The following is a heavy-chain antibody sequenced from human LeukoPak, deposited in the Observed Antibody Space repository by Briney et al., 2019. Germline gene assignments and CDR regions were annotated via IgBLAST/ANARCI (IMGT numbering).Heavy chain of an antibody. CDR1: GFTVSTSY. V-gene: IGHV3-66*02. CDR2: IWIDGTT. Sequence: GGSLRLSCVVSGFTVSTSYMAWVRQAPGKGLECASLIWIDGTTHYADSVKGRFTISGDNSKNTLYLQMNSLRPEDTAVYYCATKYGESWGQGTLVTVSS. J-gene: IGHJ5*02. D-gene: IGHD4/OR15-4a*01. CDR3: ATKYGES.